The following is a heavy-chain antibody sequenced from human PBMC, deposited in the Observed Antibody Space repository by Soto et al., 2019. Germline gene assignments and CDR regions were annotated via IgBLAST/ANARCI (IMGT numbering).Heavy chain of an antibody. CDR1: GFSLSNGKVG. J-gene: IGHJ6*03. CDR3: ARILFGRSVAGGFFYMDV. Sequence: HVTLKESGPVLVTPTETLTLTCTVSGFSLSNGKVGVSWIRQPPGKALQWLAHIFSNDEKSYRPSLKSRLTISEETCNSPVVLTMTSVEPVDTATYYCARILFGRSVAGGFFYMDVWGKGATVTVSS. V-gene: IGHV2-26*01. CDR2: IFSNDEK. D-gene: IGHD6-19*01.